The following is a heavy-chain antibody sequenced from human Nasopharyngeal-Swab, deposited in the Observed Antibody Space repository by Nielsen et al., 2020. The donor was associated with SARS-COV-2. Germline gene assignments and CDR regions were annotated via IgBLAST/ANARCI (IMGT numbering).Heavy chain of an antibody. D-gene: IGHD4-17*01. CDR1: GYTFSSYW. CDR3: ARDAPAHYGAFY. CDR2: IAHDASNE. Sequence: GESLKISCAGSGYTFSSYWMHWVRQAPGKGLEWVAFIAHDASNEYYGDSVKGRFSISRDSSKNTLYLQMDSLRGEDTAVYYCARDAPAHYGAFYWGRGTLVTVSS. J-gene: IGHJ4*02. V-gene: IGHV3-30*03.